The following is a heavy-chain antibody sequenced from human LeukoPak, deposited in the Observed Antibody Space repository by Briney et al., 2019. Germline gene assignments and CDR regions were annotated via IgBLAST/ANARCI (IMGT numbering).Heavy chain of an antibody. Sequence: GGSLRLSCAASGFTFSDYYMSWTRQAPGKGLEWVSYISSSGSTIYYADSVKGRFTISRDNAKNSLYLQMNSLRAEDTAVYYCARRSSGWSPGEYYFDYWGQGTLVTVSS. J-gene: IGHJ4*02. CDR3: ARRSSGWSPGEYYFDY. CDR1: GFTFSDYY. V-gene: IGHV3-11*04. CDR2: ISSSGSTI. D-gene: IGHD6-19*01.